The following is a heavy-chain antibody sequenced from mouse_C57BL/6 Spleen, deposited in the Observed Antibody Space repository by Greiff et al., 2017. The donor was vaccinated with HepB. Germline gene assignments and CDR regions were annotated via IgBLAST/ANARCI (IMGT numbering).Heavy chain of an antibody. CDR2: IYPGDGDT. D-gene: IGHD1-1*01. Sequence: QVQLQQSGPELVKPGASVKIPCKASGYAFSSSWMNWVKQRPGKGLEWIGRIYPGDGDTNYNGKFKGKATLTADKSSSTAYMQLSSLTSEDSAVYFCAKYYGSSPFDYWGQGTTLTVSS. J-gene: IGHJ2*01. CDR3: AKYYGSSPFDY. V-gene: IGHV1-82*01. CDR1: GYAFSSSW.